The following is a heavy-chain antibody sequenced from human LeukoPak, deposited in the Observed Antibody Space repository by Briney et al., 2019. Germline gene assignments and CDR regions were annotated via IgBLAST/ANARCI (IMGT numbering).Heavy chain of an antibody. CDR1: GFTFSSYA. D-gene: IGHD2-2*01. CDR3: AKGISSSSRTPFEP. J-gene: IGHJ5*02. CDR2: ISGSGVST. V-gene: IGHV3-23*01. Sequence: GGSLRLSCAASGFTFSSYAMSWVRQAPGKGLEWVSAISGSGVSTYYADSVRGRLTISRDNSKDTLYLQVNSLRAEDTALYFCAKGISSSSRTPFEPWGQGTLVTVSS.